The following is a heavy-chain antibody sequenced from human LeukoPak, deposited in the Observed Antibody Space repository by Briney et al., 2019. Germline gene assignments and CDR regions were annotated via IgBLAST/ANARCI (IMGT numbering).Heavy chain of an antibody. CDR2: ISSSGTTI. V-gene: IGHV3-11*01. Sequence: PGGSLRLSCAASGFTFSDYYMSWIRQAPGKGLEWVSYISSSGTTINYADSLKGRFTISRDNAKNSLYLQMNSLRAEDTAVYYSTRGVILAANFDYWGQGTLVTVSS. CDR1: GFTFSDYY. CDR3: TRGVILAANFDY. J-gene: IGHJ4*02. D-gene: IGHD2-15*01.